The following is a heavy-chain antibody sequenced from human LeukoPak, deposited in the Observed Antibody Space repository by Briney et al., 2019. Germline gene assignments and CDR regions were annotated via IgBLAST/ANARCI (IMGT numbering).Heavy chain of an antibody. J-gene: IGHJ4*02. V-gene: IGHV1-69*04. CDR3: ATDLTDGQIISRFFDY. CDR2: ISPILGIA. Sequence: SVKVSCKASGGTFSSYAISWVRQAPGQGLEWMGRISPILGIANYAQKFQGRVTITADKSTSTAYMELSSLRTEDTAVYYCATDLTDGQIISRFFDYCGQGTLVTVSS. CDR1: GGTFSSYA.